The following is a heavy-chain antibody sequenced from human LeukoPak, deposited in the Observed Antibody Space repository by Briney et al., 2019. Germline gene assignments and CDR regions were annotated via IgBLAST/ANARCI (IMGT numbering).Heavy chain of an antibody. Sequence: PSETLSLTCTVSGGSISSSSYYWGWIRQPPGKGLEWIGSIYYSGSTYYNPSLESRVTISVDTSKNQFSLKLSSVTAADTAVYYCARGAGPCGGDCYAFDIWGQGTMVTVSS. CDR3: ARGAGPCGGDCYAFDI. CDR2: IYYSGST. CDR1: GGSISSSSYY. J-gene: IGHJ3*02. V-gene: IGHV4-39*07. D-gene: IGHD2-21*02.